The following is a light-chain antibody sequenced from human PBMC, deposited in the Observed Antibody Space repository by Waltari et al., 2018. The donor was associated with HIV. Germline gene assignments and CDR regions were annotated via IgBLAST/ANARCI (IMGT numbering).Light chain of an antibody. J-gene: IGKJ4*01. Sequence: IVMTPSPCSLSAPPGVPASISSWSSQSLLHSNGYDYLDWYVQKPGQSPQLLIYLTSNRASGVPDRFSGSGAGTNFTLKITRVEAEDVGVYYCMQALQTLTFGGGTKVEI. CDR2: LTS. V-gene: IGKV2-28*01. CDR1: QSLLHSNGYDY. CDR3: MQALQTLT.